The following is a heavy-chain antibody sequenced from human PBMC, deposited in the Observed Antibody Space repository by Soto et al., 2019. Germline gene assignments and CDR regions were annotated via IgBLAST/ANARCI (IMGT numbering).Heavy chain of an antibody. Sequence: QLQLQESRSGLVKPSQTLSLTCAVSGGSISSGGYSWSWIRQPPGKGLEWIGYIYHSGSTYYNPSLKSRVTISVDRSKNQFSLKLSSVTAADTAVYYCARGRAPIGVVPAAIPSPVHYFDYWGQGTLVTVSS. CDR2: IYHSGST. CDR1: GGSISSGGYS. D-gene: IGHD2-2*02. CDR3: ARGRAPIGVVPAAIPSPVHYFDY. V-gene: IGHV4-30-2*01. J-gene: IGHJ4*02.